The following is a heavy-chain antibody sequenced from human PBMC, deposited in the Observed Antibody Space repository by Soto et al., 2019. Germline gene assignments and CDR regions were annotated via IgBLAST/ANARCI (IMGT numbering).Heavy chain of an antibody. Sequence: QVQLVQSAAEVKKPGASVRVSCKASGYTFIRYGIAWVRQAPGQGLEWMGWISPYNDYTIYAQKLQGRVTMTADTSTRTVYMGMRGLKSDDTAVYSCARGGYYDNTWGKLSHYGLDVWGQGTSVTFSS. CDR2: ISPYNDYT. V-gene: IGHV1-18*01. CDR1: GYTFIRYG. J-gene: IGHJ6*02. CDR3: ARGGYYDNTWGKLSHYGLDV. D-gene: IGHD3-16*01.